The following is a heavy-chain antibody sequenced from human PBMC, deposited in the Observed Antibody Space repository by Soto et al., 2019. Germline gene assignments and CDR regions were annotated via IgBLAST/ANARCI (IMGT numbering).Heavy chain of an antibody. CDR2: IDPSGGVT. J-gene: IGHJ4*02. CDR1: GYTFTKFH. Sequence: QVQLIQFGAEVKKPGASVKVSCNASGYTFTKFHIHWVRQAPGQGLEWMGMIDPSGGVTRDAQRFRGGITRPGDRWRGRVNRGLGSLKSKKTAVYYWAEDVIGNDNNETIGYYFDHWGKGTWSPSPQ. D-gene: IGHD3-22*01. V-gene: IGHV1-46*01. CDR3: AEDVIGNDNNETIGYYFDH.